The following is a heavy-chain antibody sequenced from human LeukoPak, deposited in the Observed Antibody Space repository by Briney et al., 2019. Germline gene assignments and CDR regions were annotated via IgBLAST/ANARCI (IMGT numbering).Heavy chain of an antibody. J-gene: IGHJ4*02. CDR3: AREDFNDYYFDY. V-gene: IGHV3-74*01. CDR1: GFTFRSYW. CDR2: SNSDGSST. Sequence: PGGSLRLSCAASGFTFRSYWMHWVRQAPGKGLVRVSRSNSDGSSTTYADSVKGRFTVSRDNAKNTLYLQMNSLRAEDTAVYYCAREDFNDYYFDYWGQGTLVTVSS. D-gene: IGHD2-21*02.